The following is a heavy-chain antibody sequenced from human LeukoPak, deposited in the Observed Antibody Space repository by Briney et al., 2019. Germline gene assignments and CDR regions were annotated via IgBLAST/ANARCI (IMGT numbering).Heavy chain of an antibody. V-gene: IGHV3-30*02. CDR1: GFTFSSYG. CDR3: AKDGNSGSYFWYYYYMDV. J-gene: IGHJ6*03. Sequence: GGSLRLSCAASGFTFSSYGMHWVRQAPGKGLEWVAFIRYDGSNKYYADSVKGRFTIPRDNSKNTLYLQMNSLRAEDTAVYYCAKDGNSGSYFWYYYYMDVWGKGTTVTISS. CDR2: IRYDGSNK. D-gene: IGHD1-26*01.